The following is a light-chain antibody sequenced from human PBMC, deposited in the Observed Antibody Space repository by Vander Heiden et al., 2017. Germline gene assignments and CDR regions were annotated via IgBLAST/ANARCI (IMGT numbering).Light chain of an antibody. V-gene: IGLV1-44*01. CDR1: SSNIGSNT. CDR2: SNN. J-gene: IGLJ3*02. Sequence: QSVLTQPPSASGTPAQTVTISCSGSSSNIGSNTVNWYQQLPGTAPKLLIYSNNQRPSGVPDRFSGSKSGTSASLAISGLQSEDEADYYCAACDDSLNGPVFGGGTKLTVL. CDR3: AACDDSLNGPV.